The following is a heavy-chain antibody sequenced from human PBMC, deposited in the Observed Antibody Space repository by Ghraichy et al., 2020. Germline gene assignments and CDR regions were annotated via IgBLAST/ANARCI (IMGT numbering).Heavy chain of an antibody. J-gene: IGHJ3*02. CDR3: ARGPAPYYYDSSAPLRI. Sequence: ASVKVSCKASGYTFTSYDINWVRQATGQGLEWMGWMNPNSGNTGYAQKFQGRVTMTRNTSISTAYMELSSLRSEDTAVYYCARGPAPYYYDSSAPLRIWGQGTMVTVSS. D-gene: IGHD3-22*01. CDR1: GYTFTSYD. V-gene: IGHV1-8*01. CDR2: MNPNSGNT.